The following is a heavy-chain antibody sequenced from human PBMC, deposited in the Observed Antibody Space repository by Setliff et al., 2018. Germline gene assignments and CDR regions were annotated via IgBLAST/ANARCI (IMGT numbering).Heavy chain of an antibody. J-gene: IGHJ4*02. CDR3: ARGCQGVVKMTAAKLFDY. CDR1: GYTFTGYY. D-gene: IGHD2-2*01. CDR2: INTNSGGT. V-gene: IGHV1-2*06. Sequence: GASVKVSCKASGYTFTGYYMHWVRQAPGQGLERMGRINTNSGGTNYAQKFQGRVTMTRDTSTSTAYMELSRLRSDDTAVYYCARGCQGVVKMTAAKLFDYWGQGTLVTVSS.